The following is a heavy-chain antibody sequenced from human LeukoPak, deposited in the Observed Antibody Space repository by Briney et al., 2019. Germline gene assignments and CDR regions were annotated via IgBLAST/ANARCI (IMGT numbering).Heavy chain of an antibody. V-gene: IGHV4-59*01. CDR3: ARTRRSGYDATYFYYYMDV. J-gene: IGHJ6*03. CDR2: IHFSGST. D-gene: IGHD3-3*01. Sequence: SETLSPTCTVSSDSISDDYWSWIRQSPGKGLEYIGNIHFSGSTNYNPSLKSRVTISVDTSKNHLSLKLTSLTAADTAVYYCARTRRSGYDATYFYYYMDVWGQGTTVTVSS. CDR1: SDSISDDY.